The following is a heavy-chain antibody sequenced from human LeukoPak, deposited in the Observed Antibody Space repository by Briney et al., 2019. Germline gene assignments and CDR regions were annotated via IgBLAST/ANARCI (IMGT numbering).Heavy chain of an antibody. J-gene: IGHJ4*02. CDR1: GYTFTGYY. CDR3: AREAVSGWYVHY. Sequence: ASVTVSCKASGYTFTGYYMRWVRQAPGQGLEWMGWINPNSGGTNYAQKFQGRVTMTRDTSISTAYMELSRLRSDDTAVYYCAREAVSGWYVHYWGQGTLVTVSS. D-gene: IGHD6-19*01. V-gene: IGHV1-2*02. CDR2: INPNSGGT.